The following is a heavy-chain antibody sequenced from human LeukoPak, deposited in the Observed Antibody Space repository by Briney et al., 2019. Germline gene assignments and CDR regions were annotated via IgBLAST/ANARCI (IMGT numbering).Heavy chain of an antibody. Sequence: SETLSLTCAVYGGSFSGYYWSWIRQPPGKGLEWIGEINHSGSTNYNPSLKSRVTISVDTSKNQFSLKLSSVTAADTAVYYCARAGPTALYYYGMDVWGQGTTVTVSS. CDR2: INHSGST. CDR1: GGSFSGYY. J-gene: IGHJ6*02. D-gene: IGHD5-18*01. CDR3: ARAGPTALYYYGMDV. V-gene: IGHV4-34*01.